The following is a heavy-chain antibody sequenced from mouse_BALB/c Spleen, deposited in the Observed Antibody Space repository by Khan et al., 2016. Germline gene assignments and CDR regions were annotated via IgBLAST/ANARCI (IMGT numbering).Heavy chain of an antibody. D-gene: IGHD1-2*01. Sequence: EVKLLESGGGLVQPGGSLKLSCAASGYDLSRYWMSWVRQAPGKGLEWIGKINPDSSTINYTQSLKDRVIISRDNSTSTLYLQVSKVRSEDTALYYCARAGDYGYLAYWGQGTPVSVSA. CDR1: GYDLSRYW. CDR2: INPDSSTI. CDR3: ARAGDYGYLAY. J-gene: IGHJ3*01. V-gene: IGHV4-1*02.